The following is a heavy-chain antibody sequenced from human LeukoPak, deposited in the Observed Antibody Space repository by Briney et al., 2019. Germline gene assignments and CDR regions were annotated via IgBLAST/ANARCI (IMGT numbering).Heavy chain of an antibody. CDR3: ARTDDYVTRNT. J-gene: IGHJ5*02. V-gene: IGHV1-69*05. CDR2: IIAIFGTA. Sequence: SVQVSCKASGGTFRSYAISGVGPAAGQGLEGMGGIIAIFGTANYAQKFQGRVTITTDKSTSTAYMELSSLRAEDTAVYYCARTDDYVTRNTWGQGTLVTVSS. D-gene: IGHD3-16*01. CDR1: GGTFRSYA.